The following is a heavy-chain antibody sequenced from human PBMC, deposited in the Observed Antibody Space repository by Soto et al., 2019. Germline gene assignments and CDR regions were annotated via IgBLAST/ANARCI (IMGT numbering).Heavy chain of an antibody. V-gene: IGHV1-69*01. Sequence: QVQLVQSGAEVKKPGSSVKVSCKASGGTFSSYSINWVRQAAGQGLEWMGEIIPIFGTANYAQKFQGRVTITADESTSTAYMELISLRSEDTAVYYCARDGGRHSGGIDYWGQGTLVTVSS. D-gene: IGHD1-26*01. CDR3: ARDGGRHSGGIDY. CDR2: IIPIFGTA. J-gene: IGHJ4*02. CDR1: GGTFSSYS.